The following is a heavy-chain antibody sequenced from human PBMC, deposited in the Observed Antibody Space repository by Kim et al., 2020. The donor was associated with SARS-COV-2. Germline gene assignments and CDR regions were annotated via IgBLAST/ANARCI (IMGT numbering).Heavy chain of an antibody. CDR3: ARVRGSSYGLGLYYYYGMDV. CDR2: IYHSGST. J-gene: IGHJ6*02. V-gene: IGHV4-4*02. Sequence: SETLSLTCAVSGGSISSSNWWSWVRQPPGKGLEWIGEIYHSGSTNYNPSLKSRVTISVDKSKNQFSLKLSSVTAADTAVYYCARVRGSSYGLGLYYYYGMDVWGQGTTVTVSS. CDR1: GGSISSSNW. D-gene: IGHD5-18*01.